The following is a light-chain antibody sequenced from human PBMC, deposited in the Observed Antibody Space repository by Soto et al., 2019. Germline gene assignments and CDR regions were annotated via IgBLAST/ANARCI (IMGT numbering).Light chain of an antibody. Sequence: QSALTQPASVSGSRGQSITISCTGTNSDIGAYKYVSWYQQYPGKAPKLIIYEVINRPSGVSNRFSGSKSANSASLTISGLQAEDESHYYCSSYTTSNSCVFGGGTQMTVL. CDR3: SSYTTSNSCV. J-gene: IGLJ3*02. CDR1: NSDIGAYKY. CDR2: EVI. V-gene: IGLV2-14*01.